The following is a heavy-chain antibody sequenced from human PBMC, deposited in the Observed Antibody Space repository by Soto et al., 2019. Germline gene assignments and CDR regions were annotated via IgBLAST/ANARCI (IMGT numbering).Heavy chain of an antibody. J-gene: IGHJ4*02. Sequence: GGSLRLSCAASGFTFSSYEMNWVRQAPGKGLEWVSYISSSGSTIYYADSVKGRFTISRDNAKNSLYLQMNSLRAEDTAVYYCARIDAAPGIAAHFDYWGQGTLVTVSS. CDR2: ISSSGSTI. D-gene: IGHD6-13*01. V-gene: IGHV3-48*03. CDR3: ARIDAAPGIAAHFDY. CDR1: GFTFSSYE.